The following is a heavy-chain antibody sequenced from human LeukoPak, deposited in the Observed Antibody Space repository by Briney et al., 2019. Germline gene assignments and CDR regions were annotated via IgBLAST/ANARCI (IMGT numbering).Heavy chain of an antibody. V-gene: IGHV4-59*08. Sequence: PSETLSLTCTVSGGSISSYYWSWIRQPPGKGLEWIGYIYYSGSTNYNPSIKSRVTISVDTSKNQFSLKLSSVTAADTAVYYCARQAYSSGCYYFDYWGQGTLVTVSS. CDR1: GGSISSYY. J-gene: IGHJ4*02. CDR2: IYYSGST. D-gene: IGHD6-19*01. CDR3: ARQAYSSGCYYFDY.